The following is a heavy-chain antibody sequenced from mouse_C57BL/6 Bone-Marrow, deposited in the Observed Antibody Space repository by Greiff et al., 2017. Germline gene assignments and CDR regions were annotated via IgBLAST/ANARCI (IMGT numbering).Heavy chain of an antibody. Sequence: VQLKQSGAELVKPGASVKLSCTASGFNIKDYYMHWVKRRTEQGLEWIGRIDPEDGETKYAPKFQGKATITADTSSNTAYLQLSSLTSEDTAVYYCARGPMEDWFAYWGQGTLVTVSA. D-gene: IGHD1-1*02. CDR1: GFNIKDYY. J-gene: IGHJ3*01. V-gene: IGHV14-2*01. CDR3: ARGPMEDWFAY. CDR2: IDPEDGET.